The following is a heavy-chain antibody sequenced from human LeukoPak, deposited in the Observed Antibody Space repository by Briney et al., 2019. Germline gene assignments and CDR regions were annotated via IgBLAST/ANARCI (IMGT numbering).Heavy chain of an antibody. J-gene: IGHJ4*02. CDR2: INHSGST. Sequence: SETLPLTCAVYGGSFSGYYWSWIRQPPGKGLEWIGEINHSGSTNYNPSLKSRVTISVDTSKNQFSLKLSSVTAADTAVYYCARLGLGAHWGQGTLVTVSS. D-gene: IGHD1-26*01. V-gene: IGHV4-34*01. CDR3: ARLGLGAH. CDR1: GGSFSGYY.